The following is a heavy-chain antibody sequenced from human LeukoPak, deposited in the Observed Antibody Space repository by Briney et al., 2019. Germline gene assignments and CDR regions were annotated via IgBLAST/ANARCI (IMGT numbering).Heavy chain of an antibody. D-gene: IGHD3-9*01. CDR3: ARDLVSGLQHFGFDP. CDR2: IYYSGST. V-gene: IGHV4-31*03. J-gene: IGHJ5*02. Sequence: SETLSLTCTVSGGSISSGGYYWSWIRQHPGKGLEWIGYIYYSGSTYYNPSLKSRVTISVDTSKNQFSLKLSSVTAADTAVYYCARDLVSGLQHFGFDPWGQGTLVTVSS. CDR1: GGSISSGGYY.